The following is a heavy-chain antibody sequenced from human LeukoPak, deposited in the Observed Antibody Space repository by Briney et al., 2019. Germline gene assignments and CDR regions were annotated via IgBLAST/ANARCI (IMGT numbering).Heavy chain of an antibody. Sequence: SETLSLTCTVSGYSISSGYYWGWIRQPPGKGLEWIGSIYHSGSTYYNPSLKSRVTISVDTSKNQVSLELNSVTAADSAMYYCAKSGGYGLIDYWGQGTLVTVSS. CDR3: AKSGGYGLIDY. D-gene: IGHD1-26*01. CDR2: IYHSGST. J-gene: IGHJ4*01. CDR1: GYSISSGYY. V-gene: IGHV4-38-2*02.